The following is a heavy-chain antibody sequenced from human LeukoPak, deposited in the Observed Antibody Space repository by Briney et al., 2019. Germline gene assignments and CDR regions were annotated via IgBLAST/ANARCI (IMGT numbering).Heavy chain of an antibody. CDR1: GGSISSSSYY. Sequence: PSETLSLTCTVSGGSISSSSYYWGWIRQPPGKGLEWIGSIYYSGNTYYNPSLKSRVTISVDTSKNQFSLKLSSVTAADTAVYYCARRTQYYYYYYMDVWGKGTTVTVSS. CDR3: ARRTQYYYYYYMDV. J-gene: IGHJ6*03. D-gene: IGHD1/OR15-1a*01. CDR2: IYYSGNT. V-gene: IGHV4-39*07.